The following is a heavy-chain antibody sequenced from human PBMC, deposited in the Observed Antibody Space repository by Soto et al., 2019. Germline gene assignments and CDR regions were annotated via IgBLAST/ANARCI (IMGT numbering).Heavy chain of an antibody. CDR1: GFTFSSYS. CDR3: ARDRRNWNSTTLPLDY. CDR2: ISSSSSYI. V-gene: IGHV3-21*01. Sequence: GGSLRLSCAASGFTFSSYSMNWVRQAPGKGLEWVSSISSSSSYIYYADSVKGRFTISRDNAKNSLYLQMNSLRAEDTAVYYCARDRRNWNSTTLPLDYWGQGTLVTVSS. J-gene: IGHJ4*02. D-gene: IGHD1-7*01.